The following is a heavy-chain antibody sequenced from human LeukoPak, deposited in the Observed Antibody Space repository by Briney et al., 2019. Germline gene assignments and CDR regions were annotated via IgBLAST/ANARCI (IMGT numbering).Heavy chain of an antibody. CDR3: ARVPGYDSSGYFDY. D-gene: IGHD3-22*01. CDR2: IKQDGSEK. J-gene: IGHJ4*02. Sequence: GGSLRLSCAASGFTFSSYWMSWVRQAPGKGLEWVANIKQDGSEKYYVDSVKGRFTISRDNAKNSLYLQMNSLRAEDTAVYYCARVPGYDSSGYFDYWGQGTLVTVS. CDR1: GFTFSSYW. V-gene: IGHV3-7*01.